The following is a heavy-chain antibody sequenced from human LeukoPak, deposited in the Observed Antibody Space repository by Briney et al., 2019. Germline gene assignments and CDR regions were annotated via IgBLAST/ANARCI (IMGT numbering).Heavy chain of an antibody. CDR3: ARDRRSTYCSGGSCYDGVYYYYGMDV. D-gene: IGHD2-15*01. CDR1: GGSISSGGYY. V-gene: IGHV4-61*02. CDR2: IYTSGST. J-gene: IGHJ6*02. Sequence: KPSETLSLTCTVSGGSISSGGYYWNWIRQPAGKGLEWIGRIYTSGSTNYNPSLKSRVTISVDTSKNQFSLKLSSVTAADTAVYYCARDRRSTYCSGGSCYDGVYYYYGMDVWGQGTTVTVSS.